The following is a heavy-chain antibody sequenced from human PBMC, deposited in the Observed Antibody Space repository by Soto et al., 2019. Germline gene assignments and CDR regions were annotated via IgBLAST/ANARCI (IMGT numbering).Heavy chain of an antibody. J-gene: IGHJ4*02. Sequence: QVQLVESGGGVVQPGRSLRLSCAASGFTFSSYAMHWVRQAPGKGLEWVAVISYDGSNKYYADSVKGRFTISRDNSKNTLYLQMNSLRAEDTAVYYCATETGEVSYFDYWGQGTLLTVSS. CDR3: ATETGEVSYFDY. V-gene: IGHV3-30-3*01. D-gene: IGHD1-1*01. CDR2: ISYDGSNK. CDR1: GFTFSSYA.